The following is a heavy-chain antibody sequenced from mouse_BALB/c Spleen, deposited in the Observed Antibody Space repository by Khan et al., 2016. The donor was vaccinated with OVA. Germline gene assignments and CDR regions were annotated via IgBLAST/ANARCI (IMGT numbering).Heavy chain of an antibody. CDR2: ITYSGST. Sequence: EVQLQESGPGLVKPSQSLSLTCTVTGYSITSDYAWNWIRQFPGNKLEWMGYITYSGSTSYNPSLKRRISITRDTSKNQFFLQLNSVTTEDTATYFCARRSVWGAGTTVTVSS. CDR1: GYSITSDYA. J-gene: IGHJ1*01. CDR3: ARRSV. V-gene: IGHV3-2*02.